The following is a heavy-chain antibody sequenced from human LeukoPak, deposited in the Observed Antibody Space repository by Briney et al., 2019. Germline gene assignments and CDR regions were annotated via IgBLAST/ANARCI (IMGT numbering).Heavy chain of an antibody. V-gene: IGHV1-2*02. Sequence: ASVKVSCKASGYTFTGYYMHWVRQAPGQGLEWMGWINPKSGDTNYAQNFQGRVTMTRDTSINAVYMELSSLTSDDTAIYYCARDETTSWYYYYMDVWGNGATVTVSS. CDR3: ARDETTSWYYYYMDV. D-gene: IGHD2-2*01. J-gene: IGHJ6*03. CDR2: INPKSGDT. CDR1: GYTFTGYY.